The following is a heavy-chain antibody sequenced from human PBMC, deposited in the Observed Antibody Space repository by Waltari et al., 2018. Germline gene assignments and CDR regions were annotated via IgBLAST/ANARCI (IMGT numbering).Heavy chain of an antibody. J-gene: IGHJ3*02. Sequence: QLQLQESGPGLVKPSETLSLTCTVSGGSISSSSYYWGWIRQPPGKGLEWIGSIYSSGSTYYNPSLKSRVTISVDTSKNQFSLKLSSVTAADTAVYYCAPLYSSGWSDAFDIWGQGTMVTVSS. D-gene: IGHD6-19*01. V-gene: IGHV4-39*01. CDR3: APLYSSGWSDAFDI. CDR1: GGSISSSSYY. CDR2: IYSSGST.